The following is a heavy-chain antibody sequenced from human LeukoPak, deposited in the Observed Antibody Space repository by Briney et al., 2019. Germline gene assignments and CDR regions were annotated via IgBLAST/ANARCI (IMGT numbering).Heavy chain of an antibody. J-gene: IGHJ6*02. D-gene: IGHD3-10*01. Sequence: GGSLRLSWPASGFTVSSNYMSWVRQAPGKGLEWVSVIYSGGSTYYADSVKGRFTISRENSKNTLYLQMNSLRAEDTAVYYCASQVYYGSGSPDLYYYYYYGMDVWGQGTTVTVSS. CDR1: GFTVSSNY. CDR2: IYSGGST. V-gene: IGHV3-66*04. CDR3: ASQVYYGSGSPDLYYYYYYGMDV.